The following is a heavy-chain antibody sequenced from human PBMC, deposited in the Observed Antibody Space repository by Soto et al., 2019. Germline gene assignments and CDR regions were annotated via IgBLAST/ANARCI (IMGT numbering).Heavy chain of an antibody. D-gene: IGHD6-6*01. J-gene: IGHJ4*02. CDR1: GGSISSGGYY. Sequence: QVQLQESGPGLVKPSQTLSLTCTVSGGSISSGGYYWSWIRQHPGKGLEWIGYIYYSGNTYYNPSLKSRVTISVDTSKNQFSLKVNSVTAADTAVYYCARFGIAGRPLDYWGQGTLLTVSS. CDR3: ARFGIAGRPLDY. CDR2: IYYSGNT. V-gene: IGHV4-31*03.